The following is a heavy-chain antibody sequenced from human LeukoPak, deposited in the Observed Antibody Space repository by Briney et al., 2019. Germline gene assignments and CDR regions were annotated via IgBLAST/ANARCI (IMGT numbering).Heavy chain of an antibody. J-gene: IGHJ6*02. CDR1: GFTFSTHR. CDR2: ISGTSTYI. D-gene: IGHD5/OR15-5a*01. Sequence: PGGSLRLSCAASGFTFSTHRMHWVRQAPGKGLEWVSSISGTSTYIHYADSVRGRFTISRDNAKNSLYLQMNSLRAEDTAVYYCARDRGFISVFYNGIDVWGQGTTVTVSS. V-gene: IGHV3-21*01. CDR3: ARDRGFISVFYNGIDV.